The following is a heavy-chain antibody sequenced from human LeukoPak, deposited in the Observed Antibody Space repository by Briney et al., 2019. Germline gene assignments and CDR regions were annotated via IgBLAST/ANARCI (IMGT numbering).Heavy chain of an antibody. J-gene: IGHJ6*03. D-gene: IGHD2-2*01. CDR3: ARGGVVVPAAPADYYYMDV. Sequence: ASVKVSCKASGGTFSSYAISWVRQAPGQGLEWMGGIIPIFGTANYAQKFQGRVTITTDESTSTAYMELSSLRSEDTAVYYCARGGVVVPAAPADYYYMDVWGKGTTVTVSS. CDR1: GGTFSSYA. CDR2: IIPIFGTA. V-gene: IGHV1-69*05.